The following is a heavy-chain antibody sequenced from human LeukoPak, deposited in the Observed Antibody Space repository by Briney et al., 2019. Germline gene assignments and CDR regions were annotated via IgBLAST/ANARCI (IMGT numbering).Heavy chain of an antibody. CDR3: ARDEWGDASWDY. D-gene: IGHD1-26*01. CDR2: IYSGGST. Sequence: GGSLRLSCTASGFTFGDYAMSWVRQAPGKGLEWVSVIYSGGSTYYADSVKGRFTISRDNSKNTLYLQMNSLRAEDTAVYYCARDEWGDASWDYWGQGTLVTVSS. J-gene: IGHJ4*02. CDR1: GFTFGDYA. V-gene: IGHV3-53*01.